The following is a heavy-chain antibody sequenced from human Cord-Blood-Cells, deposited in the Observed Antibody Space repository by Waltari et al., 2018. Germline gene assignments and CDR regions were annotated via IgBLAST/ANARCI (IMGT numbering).Heavy chain of an antibody. D-gene: IGHD7-27*01. CDR1: GGSISSHY. CDR2: IYYSGST. CDR3: AGLPRPLGFYYGMDV. J-gene: IGHJ6*02. Sequence: QVQLQESGPGLVKPSETLSLTCTVSGGSISSHYWSWIRQPPGQGLEWIGYIYYSGSTNYDPSLKSRVTISVDTSKNQFSLKLSSVTAADTAVYYCAGLPRPLGFYYGMDVWGQGTTVTVSS. V-gene: IGHV4-59*11.